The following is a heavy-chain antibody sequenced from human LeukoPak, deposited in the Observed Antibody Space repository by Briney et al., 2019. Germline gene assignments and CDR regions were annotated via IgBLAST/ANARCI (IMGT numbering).Heavy chain of an antibody. J-gene: IGHJ4*02. V-gene: IGHV4-34*01. CDR1: GGSFSGYY. Sequence: SETLSLTCAVYGGSFSGYYWSWIRQPPGKGLEWIGEINHSGSTNYNPSLKSRVTISVDTSMNQFSLKLSSVTAADTAVYYCASGGLRYCSSTSCPENFDYWGQGTLVTVSS. D-gene: IGHD2-2*01. CDR2: INHSGST. CDR3: ASGGLRYCSSTSCPENFDY.